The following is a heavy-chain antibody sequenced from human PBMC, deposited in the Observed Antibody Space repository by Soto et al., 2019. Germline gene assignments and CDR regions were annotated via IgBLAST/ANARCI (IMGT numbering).Heavy chain of an antibody. V-gene: IGHV3-30-3*01. CDR3: AREMPAPNDYYYGMDV. D-gene: IGHD2-2*01. CDR2: ISSDGSNK. Sequence: QVQLVESGGGVVQPGRSLRLSCAASGFTFSSYAMHWVRQAPGKGLEWVAIISSDGSNKYYPDSVKGRFTFSRDNSKNTLYEQMNSLRAEDTAVYYCAREMPAPNDYYYGMDVWGQGTTVTVSS. J-gene: IGHJ6*02. CDR1: GFTFSSYA.